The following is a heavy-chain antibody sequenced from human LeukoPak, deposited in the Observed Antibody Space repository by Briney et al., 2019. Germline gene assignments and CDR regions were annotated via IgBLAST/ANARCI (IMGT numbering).Heavy chain of an antibody. D-gene: IGHD6-6*01. V-gene: IGHV3-66*01. CDR2: IYSGGST. J-gene: IGHJ4*02. CDR3: ADDMEKYSSSAGLAY. Sequence: GGSLRLSCAASGFTVSSNYMSWVRQAPGKGLEWVSVIYSGGSTYYADSVKGRFTISRDNSKNTLYLQMNSLRAEDTAVYYCADDMEKYSSSAGLAYWGQGTLVTVSS. CDR1: GFTVSSNY.